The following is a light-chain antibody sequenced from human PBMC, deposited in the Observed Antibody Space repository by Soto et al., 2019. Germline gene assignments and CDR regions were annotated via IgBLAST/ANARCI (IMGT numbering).Light chain of an antibody. CDR2: DAS. V-gene: IGKV3-11*01. J-gene: IGKJ5*01. Sequence: EIVLTQSPAILSLSPGERATLSCRASESVITYLAWFQQKPGQAPRLLIYDASNRATGIPARFSGSGSGTDFTLTISSLEPEDFAVHYCQQRYKWPPITFGQGTRLDFK. CDR3: QQRYKWPPIT. CDR1: ESVITY.